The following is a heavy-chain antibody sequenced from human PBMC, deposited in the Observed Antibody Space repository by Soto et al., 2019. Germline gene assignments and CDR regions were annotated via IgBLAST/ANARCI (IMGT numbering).Heavy chain of an antibody. J-gene: IGHJ4*02. CDR3: ARDFRDAMTAQDCYFDY. Sequence: QVQLVQSGAEVKKPGASVKVSCKASGYTFTSYGISWVRQAPGQGLEWMGWISAYNGNTNYAQKLQGRVTMTTDTSTSTADMELRSLRSDDTAVYYCARDFRDAMTAQDCYFDYWGQGTLVTVSS. D-gene: IGHD2-15*01. V-gene: IGHV1-18*01. CDR1: GYTFTSYG. CDR2: ISAYNGNT.